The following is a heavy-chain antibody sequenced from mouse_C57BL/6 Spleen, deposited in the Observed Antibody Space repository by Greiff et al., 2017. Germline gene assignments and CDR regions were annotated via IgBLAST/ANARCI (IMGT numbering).Heavy chain of an antibody. CDR1: GYAFSSYW. V-gene: IGHV1-80*01. CDR2: IYPGDGDT. J-gene: IGHJ2*01. Sequence: VKLVESGAELVKPGASVKISCKASGYAFSSYWMNWVKQRPGKGLEWIGQIYPGDGDTNYNGKFKGKATLTADKSSSTAYMQLSSLTSEDSAVYFCARERNGNYYFDYWGQGTTLTVSS. CDR3: ARERNGNYYFDY. D-gene: IGHD2-1*01.